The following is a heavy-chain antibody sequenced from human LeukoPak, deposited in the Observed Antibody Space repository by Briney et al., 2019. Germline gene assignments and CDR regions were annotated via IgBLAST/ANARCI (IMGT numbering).Heavy chain of an antibody. J-gene: IGHJ6*02. CDR2: ISSNGYST. CDR3: ARAYEVRGVPYYGMDV. Sequence: QAGGSLRLSCSASGFTFSDYAMYWVRQAPGKGLEYVSAISSNGYSTSYADSVKGRFTISRDNSKNTLYLQMNSLRAEETAVYYCARAYEVRGVPYYGMDVWGQGTTVTVSS. D-gene: IGHD3-10*01. V-gene: IGHV3-64*04. CDR1: GFTFSDYA.